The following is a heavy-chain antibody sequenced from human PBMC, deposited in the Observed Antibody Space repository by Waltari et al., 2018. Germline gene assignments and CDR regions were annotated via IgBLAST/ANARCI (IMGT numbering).Heavy chain of an antibody. CDR1: GRSISSYY. CDR3: ARGDFWSGYCYFDC. Sequence: QVQLQESGPGLVKPSETLSLTCPVSGRSISSYYWTWIRQPPGKGLEWIGYIYNSGTTDYNPSLKSRVTISEDTSKNQFSLKLDSVTAADTAVYYCARGDFWSGYCYFDCWGQGTLVTVSS. D-gene: IGHD3-3*01. CDR2: IYNSGTT. J-gene: IGHJ4*02. V-gene: IGHV4-59*08.